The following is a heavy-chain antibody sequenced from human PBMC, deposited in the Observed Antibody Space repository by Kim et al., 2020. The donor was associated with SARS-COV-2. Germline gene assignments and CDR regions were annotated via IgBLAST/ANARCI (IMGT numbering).Heavy chain of an antibody. V-gene: IGHV3-53*01. CDR2: IYSGGST. J-gene: IGHJ5*02. CDR3: ARVEVPTAGNWFDP. D-gene: IGHD4-17*01. CDR1: GFTVSSNY. Sequence: GGSLRLSCAASGFTVSSNYMNWVRQAPGKGLEWVSVIYSGGSTYYADSVKGRFTISRDNSKNTLYLQMNSLRPEDTAVYYCARVEVPTAGNWFDPWGQGT.